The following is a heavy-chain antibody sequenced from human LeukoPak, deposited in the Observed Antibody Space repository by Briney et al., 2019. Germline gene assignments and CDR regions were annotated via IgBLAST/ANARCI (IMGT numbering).Heavy chain of an antibody. CDR3: ARGRGSYSFDY. J-gene: IGHJ4*02. D-gene: IGHD1-26*01. V-gene: IGHV3-30*04. Sequence: GGSLRLSCAASGFTFSSYAMHWVRQAPGKGLEWVAVISYDGSNKYYADSVKGRFTISRDNAKNSLSLQMNSLRVEDTAVYYCARGRGSYSFDYWGQGTLVTVSS. CDR1: GFTFSSYA. CDR2: ISYDGSNK.